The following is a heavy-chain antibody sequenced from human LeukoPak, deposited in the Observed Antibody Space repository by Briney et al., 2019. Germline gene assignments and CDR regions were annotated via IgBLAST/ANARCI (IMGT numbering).Heavy chain of an antibody. Sequence: GGSLRLSCAASGFTFSSYAMSWVRQAPGKGLEWVSAISGSGGSTYYADSVKGRFTISRDNSKDTLYLQMNSLRAEDTAVYYCAKDRGQWLAFDYWGQGTLVTVSS. CDR1: GFTFSSYA. CDR2: ISGSGGST. D-gene: IGHD6-19*01. J-gene: IGHJ4*02. V-gene: IGHV3-23*01. CDR3: AKDRGQWLAFDY.